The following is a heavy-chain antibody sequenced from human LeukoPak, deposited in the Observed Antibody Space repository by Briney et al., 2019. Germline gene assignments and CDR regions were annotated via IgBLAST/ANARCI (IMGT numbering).Heavy chain of an antibody. Sequence: SETLSLTCAVYGGSFSGYYWSWIRQPPGKGLEWIGEINHSGSTNYNPSLKSRVTISVDTSKNQFSLKLSSVTAADTAVYYCAGGPDIVVVPAAIIFDYWGQGTLVTVSS. V-gene: IGHV4-34*01. CDR1: GGSFSGYY. D-gene: IGHD2-2*01. CDR2: INHSGST. J-gene: IGHJ4*02. CDR3: AGGPDIVVVPAAIIFDY.